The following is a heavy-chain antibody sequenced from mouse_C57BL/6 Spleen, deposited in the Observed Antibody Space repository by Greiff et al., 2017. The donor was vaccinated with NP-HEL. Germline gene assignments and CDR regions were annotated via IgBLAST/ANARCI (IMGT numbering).Heavy chain of an antibody. D-gene: IGHD1-1*01. J-gene: IGHJ2*01. Sequence: VQLQQSGPELVKPGASVKMSCKASGYTFTDYNMHWVKQSHGKSLEWIGYINPNNGGTSYNQKFKGKATLTVNKSSSTAYMELRSLTLEDSAVYYCARNYYYGSSYVDYWGQGTTLTVSS. CDR3: ARNYYYGSSYVDY. V-gene: IGHV1-22*01. CDR2: INPNNGGT. CDR1: GYTFTDYN.